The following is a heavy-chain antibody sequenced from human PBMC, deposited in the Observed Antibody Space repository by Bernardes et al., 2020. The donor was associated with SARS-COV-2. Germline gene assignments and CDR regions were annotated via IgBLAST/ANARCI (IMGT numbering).Heavy chain of an antibody. CDR3: ARMRPWELGLWDQ. J-gene: IGHJ4*02. CDR2: IDWDDDK. Sequence: SGPTLLKPTQTLTLTCAFSGFSLRPSGMRVGWIRQPPGKALEWLAHIDWDDDKFYSPSLKTRLTISKDTSKNQVALTMTNVDPVDTATYYCARMRPWELGLWDQWGQGTLVTVSS. CDR1: GFSLRPSGMR. V-gene: IGHV2-70*04. D-gene: IGHD1-26*01.